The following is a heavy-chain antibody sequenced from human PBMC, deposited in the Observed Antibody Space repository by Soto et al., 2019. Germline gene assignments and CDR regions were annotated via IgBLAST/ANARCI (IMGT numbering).Heavy chain of an antibody. Sequence: QVQLQESGPGLVKPSGTLSLTCAVSGGSISSSHWWTWVRQSPGKGLEYIGEISHSGTSNSNPSLKSRVNLSVDKSKHHFSLTMTSVTSADTAVYYCARVVLTITRGAFDAWGQGTLVIVSS. CDR3: ARVVLTITRGAFDA. V-gene: IGHV4-4*02. CDR2: ISHSGTS. CDR1: GGSISSSHW. J-gene: IGHJ3*01. D-gene: IGHD3-9*01.